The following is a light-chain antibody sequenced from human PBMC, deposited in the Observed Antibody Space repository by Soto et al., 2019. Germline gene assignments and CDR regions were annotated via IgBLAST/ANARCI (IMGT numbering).Light chain of an antibody. J-gene: IGLJ1*01. V-gene: IGLV2-14*01. Sequence: QSVLTQPASVSGSPGQSITISCTGTSSDVGGYNYVSWYQQHPGKAPKLMIYDVSIRPSGVSNRFSGSKSGNTASLTISGLQAEDEADYCCSSYTSSSTLYVFGTGTQLTVL. CDR1: SSDVGGYNY. CDR2: DVS. CDR3: SSYTSSSTLYV.